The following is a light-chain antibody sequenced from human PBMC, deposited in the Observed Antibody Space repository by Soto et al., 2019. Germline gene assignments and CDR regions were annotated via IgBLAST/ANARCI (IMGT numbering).Light chain of an antibody. CDR3: QQANSFPPT. V-gene: IGKV1-12*01. Sequence: DIQMTQSPSSVSASVGDRVTITCRASQDISTWLAWYQQKPGEAPKLLISAAYSLQSGGPSRFSGSGSATEFTLTISTLQPEDFATYFCQQANSFPPTFGHGTKVEV. J-gene: IGKJ1*01. CDR1: QDISTW. CDR2: AAY.